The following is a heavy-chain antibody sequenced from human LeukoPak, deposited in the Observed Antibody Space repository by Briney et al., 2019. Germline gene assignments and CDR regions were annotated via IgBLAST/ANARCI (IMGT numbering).Heavy chain of an antibody. CDR2: INWSGEST. J-gene: IGHJ4*02. CDR3: ARDLSSSWYSLGY. V-gene: IGHV3-20*04. Sequence: PGGSLRLSCAASGLTVGDYCMSWVRQAPGKGLEWVAGINWSGESTGYADSVKGSFTISRDNAENALYLQMNSLRAEDTALYYCARDLSSSWYSLGYWGRGTLVTVSS. D-gene: IGHD6-13*01. CDR1: GLTVGDYC.